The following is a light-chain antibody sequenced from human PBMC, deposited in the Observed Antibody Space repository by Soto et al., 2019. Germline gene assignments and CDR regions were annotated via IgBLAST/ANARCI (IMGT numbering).Light chain of an antibody. Sequence: DILLTQSPSILSVSPGDRATLTCRASQSIASNLAWYQQKPGQAPRLFIYGAYTRATGIPARFSGSGSGTEYTPTIISLQSDDYAVYYCQQYSNRYPFTFGGGTKVEIK. CDR2: GAY. CDR1: QSIASN. J-gene: IGKJ4*01. V-gene: IGKV3-15*01. CDR3: QQYSNRYPFT.